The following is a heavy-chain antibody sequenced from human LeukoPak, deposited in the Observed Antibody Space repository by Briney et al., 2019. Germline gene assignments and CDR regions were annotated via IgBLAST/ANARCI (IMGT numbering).Heavy chain of an antibody. CDR2: IYYSGST. J-gene: IGHJ6*02. CDR3: ARHHRGGYRGYDYNGMDV. V-gene: IGHV4-39*01. D-gene: IGHD3-16*02. CDR1: GGSTSSSSYY. Sequence: SSETLSLTCTVSGGSTSSSSYYWGWIRQPPGKGLEWIGTIYYSGSTYYNPSLKSRVTISVDTSKNHFSLRLTSMTAADTAVYYCARHHRGGYRGYDYNGMDVWGQGTTVTVSS.